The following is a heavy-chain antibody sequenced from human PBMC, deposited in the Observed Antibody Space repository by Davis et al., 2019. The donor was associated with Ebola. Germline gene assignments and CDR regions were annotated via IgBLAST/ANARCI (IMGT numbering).Heavy chain of an antibody. V-gene: IGHV3-7*01. CDR3: ARSDSGSYRGFDY. D-gene: IGHD1-26*01. CDR2: IKQDGSEK. Sequence: GGSLRLSCAASGFTFSSYWMSWVRQAPGKGLEWVANIKQDGSEKYYVDSVKGRFTISRDNAKNSLYLQINSLRAEDTAVYYCARSDSGSYRGFDYWGQGTLVTVSS. J-gene: IGHJ4*02. CDR1: GFTFSSYW.